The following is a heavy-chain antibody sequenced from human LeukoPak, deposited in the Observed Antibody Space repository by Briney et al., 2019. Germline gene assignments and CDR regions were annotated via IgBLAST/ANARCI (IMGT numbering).Heavy chain of an antibody. Sequence: GGSLRLSCEASGFTFSTFAVIWVRQPPGKGLEWVSSIFPSGGEIHYADSVRGRFTISRDNSKNTLYLQMNSLRAEDTAVYYCAKEDRPNDYGDLDYWGQGTLVTVSS. J-gene: IGHJ4*02. V-gene: IGHV3-23*01. CDR1: GFTFSTFA. CDR2: IFPSGGEI. CDR3: AKEDRPNDYGDLDY. D-gene: IGHD4-17*01.